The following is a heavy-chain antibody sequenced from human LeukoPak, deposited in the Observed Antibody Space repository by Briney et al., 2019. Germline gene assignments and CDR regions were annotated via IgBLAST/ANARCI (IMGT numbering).Heavy chain of an antibody. V-gene: IGHV4-31*03. CDR2: IYYSGST. D-gene: IGHD3-22*01. Sequence: SQTLSLTCTVSGGSISSGGYYWSCIRQHPGKGLEWIGYIYYSGSTYYNPSLKSRVTISVDTSKNQFSLKLSSVTAADTAVYYCARDNSSYDSSGYYYDTAFDIWGQGTMVTVSS. CDR1: GGSISSGGYY. J-gene: IGHJ3*02. CDR3: ARDNSSYDSSGYYYDTAFDI.